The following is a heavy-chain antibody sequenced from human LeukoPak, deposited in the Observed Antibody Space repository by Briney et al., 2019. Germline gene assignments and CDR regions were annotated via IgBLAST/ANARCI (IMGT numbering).Heavy chain of an antibody. D-gene: IGHD3-3*01. CDR2: MNPNSGNT. CDR3: ARRFWSGYYQYYYYYYMDV. Sequence: ASVKVSCKASGYTFTGYYMHWVRQAPGQGLEWMGWMNPNSGNTGYAQKFQGRVTMTRNTSISTAYMELSSLRSEDTAVYYCARRFWSGYYQYYYYYYMDVWGKGTTVTVSS. V-gene: IGHV1-8*02. CDR1: GYTFTGYY. J-gene: IGHJ6*03.